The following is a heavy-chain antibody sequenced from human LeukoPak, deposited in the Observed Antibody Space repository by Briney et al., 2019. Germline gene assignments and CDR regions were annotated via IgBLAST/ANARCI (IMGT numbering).Heavy chain of an antibody. D-gene: IGHD2-2*01. J-gene: IGHJ4*02. CDR3: RVVVVPAAKQLYDY. CDR2: IKQNGSEK. Sequence: GGSLRLSCAASGFTFSSCWMSWVRQAPGKGLEWVANIKQNGSEKYYVDSVKGRFTISRDNAKNSLYLQMNSLRAEDTAVYYCRVVVVPAAKQLYDYWGQGTLVAVSS. V-gene: IGHV3-7*01. CDR1: GFTFSSCW.